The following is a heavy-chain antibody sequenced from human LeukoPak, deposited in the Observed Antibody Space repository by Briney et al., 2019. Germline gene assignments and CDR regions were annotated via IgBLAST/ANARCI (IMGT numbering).Heavy chain of an antibody. CDR2: INSDGSST. D-gene: IGHD1-14*01. V-gene: IGHV3-74*01. Sequence: GGSLRLSCAASGFTFSSYWMHWVRQAPVKGLVWVSRINSDGSSTSYADSVKGRFTISRDNAKNTLYLQMNSLRAEDTAVYYCARARTKYFDYWGQGTLVTVSS. CDR1: GFTFSSYW. CDR3: ARARTKYFDY. J-gene: IGHJ4*02.